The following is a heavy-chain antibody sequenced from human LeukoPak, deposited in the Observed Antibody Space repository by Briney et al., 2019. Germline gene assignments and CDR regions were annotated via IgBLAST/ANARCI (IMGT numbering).Heavy chain of an antibody. J-gene: IGHJ6*02. CDR3: ARSSGSGTSLYYGMDV. Sequence: GESLKISCKGSGYSFTSYWIGWVRQMPGKGLEWMGIIYPGDSDTRYSPSFQGQVTISADKSISTAYLQWSSLKASDTAMYYCARSSGSGTSLYYGMDVWGQGTTVTVSS. CDR2: IYPGDSDT. V-gene: IGHV5-51*01. CDR1: GYSFTSYW. D-gene: IGHD3-10*01.